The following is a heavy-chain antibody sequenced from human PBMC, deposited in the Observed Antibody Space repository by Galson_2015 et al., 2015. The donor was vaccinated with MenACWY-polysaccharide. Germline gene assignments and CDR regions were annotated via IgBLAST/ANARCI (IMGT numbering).Heavy chain of an antibody. J-gene: IGHJ5*02. D-gene: IGHD4-17*01. CDR2: IFNRGGT. CDR1: GGSISSSGYH. V-gene: IGHV4-31*03. Sequence: LTCNVSGGSISSSGYHWTWIRQPPRKGLEWIGYIFNRGGTKTNPSLESRVTVSADRSKNQFSLKLSSVTAADTAVYYCAGIPSTMTSFGWFGPWGQGTLVTVSS. CDR3: AGIPSTMTSFGWFGP.